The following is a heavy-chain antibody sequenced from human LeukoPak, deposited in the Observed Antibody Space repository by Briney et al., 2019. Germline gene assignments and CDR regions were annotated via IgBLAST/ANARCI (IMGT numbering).Heavy chain of an antibody. CDR1: GFTFSVYA. J-gene: IGHJ5*02. V-gene: IGHV3-23*01. Sequence: GGSLRLSCAASGFTFSVYAMSRVRQAPGKGLEWVSGISGSSSHTKDADFVRGRFTIYRDNSRNTLFLQLNSLTAEDTAVYYCAKEHDYTNAAPEWGLDSWGQGSLVIVSS. CDR3: AKEHDYTNAAPEWGLDS. CDR2: ISGSSSHT. D-gene: IGHD2-2*02.